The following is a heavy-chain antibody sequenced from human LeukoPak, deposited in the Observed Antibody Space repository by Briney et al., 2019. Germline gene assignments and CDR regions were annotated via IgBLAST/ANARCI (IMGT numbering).Heavy chain of an antibody. J-gene: IGHJ4*02. V-gene: IGHV5-51*01. D-gene: IGHD3-22*01. CDR1: GYSFTSYW. CDR2: IYPGDSDT. Sequence: GESLKISCKGSGYSFTSYWNGWVRQMPGKGLEWMGVIYPGDSDTRYSPSFQGQVTISADKSISTAYLQWSSLEASDTAMYYCARLSYYYDSSGYLDYWGQGTLVTVSS. CDR3: ARLSYYYDSSGYLDY.